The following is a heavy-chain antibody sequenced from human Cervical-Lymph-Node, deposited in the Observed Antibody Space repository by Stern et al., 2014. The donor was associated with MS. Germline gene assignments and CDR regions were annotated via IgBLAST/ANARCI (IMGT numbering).Heavy chain of an antibody. V-gene: IGHV3-30-3*01. CDR2: VSYDGTQR. CDR3: ARGGRGVGLEY. Sequence: VQLEESGGGVVQPGRSLSLSCVASGFTFSTYAMHWVRQAPGKVLEWVAFVSYDGTQRNSTDSVKARFTISRDNSKNTLYLHMNSLRDEDTAVYFCARGGRGVGLEYWGQGALVTVSS. J-gene: IGHJ4*02. CDR1: GFTFSTYA. D-gene: IGHD3-10*01.